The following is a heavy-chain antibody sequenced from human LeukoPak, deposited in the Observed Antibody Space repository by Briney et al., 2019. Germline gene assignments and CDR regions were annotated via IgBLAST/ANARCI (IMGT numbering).Heavy chain of an antibody. V-gene: IGHV3-23*01. J-gene: IGHJ4*02. CDR2: ISGSGGST. Sequence: GGSLRLSCAASGFTFSSYAMSWVRQAPGKGLEWVSAISGSGGSTYYADSVKGRFTISRDNSKNTLYLQMNSPRAEDTAVYYCAKVAMIVVGRPYYFDYWGQGTLVTVSS. CDR3: AKVAMIVVGRPYYFDY. CDR1: GFTFSSYA. D-gene: IGHD3-22*01.